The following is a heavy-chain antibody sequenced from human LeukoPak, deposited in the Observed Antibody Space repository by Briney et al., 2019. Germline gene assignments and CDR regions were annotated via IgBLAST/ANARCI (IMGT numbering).Heavy chain of an antibody. J-gene: IGHJ4*02. Sequence: PSEPLSLTCTVSGGSISSYYWSWIRQPPGKGLEWIGYIYYSGSTNYNPPLKSRVTISVDTSKNQFSLKLSSVTAADTAVYYCARGHGVTTSANFDYWGQGTLVTVSS. CDR2: IYYSGST. CDR1: GGSISSYY. CDR3: ARGHGVTTSANFDY. D-gene: IGHD4-17*01. V-gene: IGHV4-59*01.